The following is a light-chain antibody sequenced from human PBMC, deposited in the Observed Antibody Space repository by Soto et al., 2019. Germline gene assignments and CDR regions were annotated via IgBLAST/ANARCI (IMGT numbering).Light chain of an antibody. Sequence: EIVMTQSPATLSVSPGERVTLSCRASQSVRRNLAWYQQKPGQVPRVLIYGASTRAIGIPDRFSGSGSGTEFTLTISSLQSEDFAVYYCQHYNNLWRFGGGTKVEIK. V-gene: IGKV3-15*01. CDR1: QSVRRN. CDR2: GAS. CDR3: QHYNNLWR. J-gene: IGKJ4*01.